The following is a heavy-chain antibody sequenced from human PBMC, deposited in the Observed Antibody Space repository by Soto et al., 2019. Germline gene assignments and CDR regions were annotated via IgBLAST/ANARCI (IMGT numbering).Heavy chain of an antibody. D-gene: IGHD5-18*01. V-gene: IGHV1-18*01. CDR3: ARGVESGYNYGPAAGY. CDR1: GYTFTSYG. J-gene: IGHJ4*02. Sequence: QVQLVQSGPEVKKPGASVKVSCKASGYTFTSYGLSWVRQAPGQGLEWMGWISAYNGNTNFAQKLQGRVTMTTDTSTSTAYMELGSLGSDDTAVYYCARGVESGYNYGPAAGYWGQGTLVTVSS. CDR2: ISAYNGNT.